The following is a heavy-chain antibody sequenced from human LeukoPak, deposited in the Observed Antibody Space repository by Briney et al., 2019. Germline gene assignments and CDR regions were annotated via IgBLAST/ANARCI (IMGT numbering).Heavy chain of an antibody. CDR1: GDSVSSNSAA. CDR3: ARDPLRPDVYYYYMDV. CDR2: TYYRSKWYN. Sequence: SQTLSLTCAISGDSVSSNSAAWNWIRQSPSRGLEWLGRTYYRSKWYNDYAVSVKSRITINPDTSKNQFSLQLNSVTAADTAVYYCARDPLRPDVYYYYMDVWGKGTTVTVSS. V-gene: IGHV6-1*01. J-gene: IGHJ6*03.